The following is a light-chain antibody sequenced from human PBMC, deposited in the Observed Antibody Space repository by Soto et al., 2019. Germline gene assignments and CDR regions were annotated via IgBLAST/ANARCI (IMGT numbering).Light chain of an antibody. V-gene: IGLV1-44*01. CDR1: SSNIGSNP. CDR3: AAWDDSLNGYWV. CDR2: SNN. J-gene: IGLJ3*02. Sequence: QSVLTQPPSASGTPGQRVTISCSGSSSNIGSNPVNWYQQLPGTAPKLLIYSNNQRPSGVLDRFSGSKSGTSASLAISGLQSEDEADYYCAAWDDSLNGYWVFGGGTKLTVL.